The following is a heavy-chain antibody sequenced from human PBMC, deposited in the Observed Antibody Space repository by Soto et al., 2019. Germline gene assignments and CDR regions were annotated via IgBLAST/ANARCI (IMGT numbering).Heavy chain of an antibody. V-gene: IGHV4-30-2*01. CDR1: GGSITTVGYS. J-gene: IGHJ4*02. CDR3: ARRISARTYYFDY. CDR2: ILHSGIS. D-gene: IGHD6-6*01. Sequence: SETLSLTCAVSGGSITTVGYSWSWIRQPPGKGLEWIGYILHSGISYSNPSPKGRVTMSVDGPKNRFSLRLSSVTAADTAVYYCARRISARTYYFDYWGQGTLVTVSS.